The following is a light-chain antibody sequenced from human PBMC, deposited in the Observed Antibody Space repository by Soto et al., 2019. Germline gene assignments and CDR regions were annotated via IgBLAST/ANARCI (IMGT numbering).Light chain of an antibody. CDR2: AAS. J-gene: IGKJ5*01. V-gene: IGKV1-33*01. CDR1: QDISES. Sequence: DIQMPQSPSSLSASVGDRVTLTCQASQDISESLYWYQQKPGEAPKVLILAASKLEVGVPSRFSGSGSGTHFTLTISSLQREDIAKCFCQHYHDLPIIFGQGTRLDVK. CDR3: QHYHDLPII.